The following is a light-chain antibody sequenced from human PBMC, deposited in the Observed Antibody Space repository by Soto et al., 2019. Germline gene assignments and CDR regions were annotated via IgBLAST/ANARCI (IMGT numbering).Light chain of an antibody. CDR2: DVT. V-gene: IGLV2-11*01. J-gene: IGLJ2*01. CDR1: NSDVGTYNY. Sequence: QSALTQPRSVSGSPGQSVTISCTGTNSDVGTYNYVSWNQQHPGKAPKLIIYDVTKRPSGVPDRFSGSKSGNTASLIISGLQAADEAEYYCCCCSYAGSSSFRVLFGGGTQLTVL. CDR3: CSYAGSSSFRVL.